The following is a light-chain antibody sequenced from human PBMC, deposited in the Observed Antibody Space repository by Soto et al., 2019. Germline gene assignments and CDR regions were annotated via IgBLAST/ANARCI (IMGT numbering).Light chain of an antibody. J-gene: IGLJ1*01. CDR2: GNS. Sequence: QSVLTQPPSVYGAPGQRVTISCTGSISNIGAGYDVHWYQQLPGTAPKLLIYGNSNRPSGVPDRFSGSKSGTSASLAITGLQAEDEADYYCQSYDSSLSGYVFGTGTKVTVL. CDR1: ISNIGAGYD. V-gene: IGLV1-40*01. CDR3: QSYDSSLSGYV.